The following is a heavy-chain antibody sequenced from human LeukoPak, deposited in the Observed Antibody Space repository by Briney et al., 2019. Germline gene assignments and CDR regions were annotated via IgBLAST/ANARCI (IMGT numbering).Heavy chain of an antibody. CDR2: INHSGST. D-gene: IGHD1-7*01. V-gene: IGHV4-34*01. Sequence: GSLRLSCAASGFTFSSYAMSWIRQPPGKGLEWIGEINHSGSTNYNPSLKSRVTISVDTSKNQFSLKLSSVTAADTAVYYCARETLELGRYFDYWGQGTLVTVSS. CDR3: ARETLELGRYFDY. CDR1: GFTFSSYA. J-gene: IGHJ4*02.